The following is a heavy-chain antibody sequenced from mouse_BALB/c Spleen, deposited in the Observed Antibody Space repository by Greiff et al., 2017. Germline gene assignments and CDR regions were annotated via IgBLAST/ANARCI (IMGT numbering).Heavy chain of an antibody. CDR3: ARSYYYAPYYAMDY. V-gene: IGHV1-9*01. D-gene: IGHD1-1*01. J-gene: IGHJ4*01. CDR2: ILPGSGST. Sequence: QVQLQQSGAELMKPGASVKISCKATGYTFRSYWIEWVKQRPGHGLEWIGEILPGSGSTNYNEKFKGKATFTADTSSNTAYMQLSSLTSEDSAVYYCARSYYYAPYYAMDYWGQGTSVTVSS. CDR1: GYTFRSYW.